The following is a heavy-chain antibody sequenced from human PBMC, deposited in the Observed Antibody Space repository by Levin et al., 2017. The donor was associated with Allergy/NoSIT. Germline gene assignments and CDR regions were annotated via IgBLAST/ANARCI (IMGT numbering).Heavy chain of an antibody. CDR2: ISGSSSYI. CDR3: AKDVGNSDYYYDSSGYYPEY. D-gene: IGHD3-22*01. Sequence: GESLKISCAASGFSFSSYNMNWVRQAPGKGLEWVSSISGSSSYIYYADSAKGRFTISRDNAKNSVHLQMNSLRAEDTAVYYCAKDVGNSDYYYDSSGYYPEYWGQGTLVTVSS. CDR1: GFSFSSYN. J-gene: IGHJ4*02. V-gene: IGHV3-21*01.